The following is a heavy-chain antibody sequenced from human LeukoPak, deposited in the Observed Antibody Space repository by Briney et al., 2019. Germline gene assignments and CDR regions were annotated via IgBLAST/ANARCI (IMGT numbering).Heavy chain of an antibody. CDR2: IIPIFGTA. Sequence: GASVTVSFKASGGTFISYAISWVRQAPGQGLEWMGGIIPIFGTANYAQKFQGRVTITADKSTSTTYMELSSLRSEDTAVYYCAIILTGFDYWGQGTLVTVSS. CDR1: GGTFISYA. D-gene: IGHD3-9*01. J-gene: IGHJ4*02. CDR3: AIILTGFDY. V-gene: IGHV1-69*06.